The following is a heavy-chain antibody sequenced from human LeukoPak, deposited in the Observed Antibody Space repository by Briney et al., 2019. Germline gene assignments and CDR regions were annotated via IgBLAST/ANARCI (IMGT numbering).Heavy chain of an antibody. J-gene: IGHJ3*02. CDR2: IYYSGST. Sequence: SETLSLTCTVSGGSISSYYWSWIRQPPGKGLEWIGYIYYSGSTNYNPSLKSRVTISVDTSKNQFSLKLSSVTAADTAGYYCANHNLHPSPKSRSPKSSEHVKDQFPLKPGFCAAANPARVFLAERVRQHNPPAAAFDIWGQGTMATVSS. D-gene: IGHD2-8*01. CDR1: GGSISSYY. CDR3: ANHNLHPSPKSRSPKSSEHVKDQFPLKPGFCAAANPARVFLAERVRQHNPPAAAFDI. V-gene: IGHV4-59*08.